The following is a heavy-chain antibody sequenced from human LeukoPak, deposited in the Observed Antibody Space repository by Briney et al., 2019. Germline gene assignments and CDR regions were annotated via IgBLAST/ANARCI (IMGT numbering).Heavy chain of an antibody. CDR1: GGSISSYY. D-gene: IGHD2-15*01. CDR3: AREVGYCSGGSCYSSYYYMDV. CDR2: IYTSGST. V-gene: IGHV4-4*07. J-gene: IGHJ6*03. Sequence: SETLSLTCTVSGGSISSYYWSWIRQPAGKGLEWIGLIYTSGSTNYNPSLKSRVTMSVDTSKNQFSLKLSSVTAADTAVYYCAREVGYCSGGSCYSSYYYMDVWGKGTTVTVSS.